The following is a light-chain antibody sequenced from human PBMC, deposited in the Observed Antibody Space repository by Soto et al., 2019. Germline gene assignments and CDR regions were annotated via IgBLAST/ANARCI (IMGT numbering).Light chain of an antibody. CDR1: QSVSSD. CDR2: LAS. V-gene: IGKV3-15*01. Sequence: EIVMTQSPATLSVSPGERATLSCRASQSVSSDLAWYRQKHGQAPRLLIYLASTRATHIPARFSGSGSGTEFTLTISSLQSEDFAVYYCQQYNNWPYTFGQGTKLEIK. J-gene: IGKJ2*01. CDR3: QQYNNWPYT.